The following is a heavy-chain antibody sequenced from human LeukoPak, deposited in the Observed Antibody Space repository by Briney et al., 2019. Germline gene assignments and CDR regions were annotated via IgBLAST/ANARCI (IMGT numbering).Heavy chain of an antibody. CDR3: AREGPPVYGSGSYYNVWWFDP. Sequence: ASVKVSCKASGYTFTSYYMHWVRQAPGQGLEWMGWINPNSGGTNYAQKFQGWVTMTRDTSISTAYKELSRLRSDDTAVYYCAREGPPVYGSGSYYNVWWFDPWGQGTLVTVSP. J-gene: IGHJ5*02. D-gene: IGHD3-10*01. V-gene: IGHV1-2*04. CDR2: INPNSGGT. CDR1: GYTFTSYY.